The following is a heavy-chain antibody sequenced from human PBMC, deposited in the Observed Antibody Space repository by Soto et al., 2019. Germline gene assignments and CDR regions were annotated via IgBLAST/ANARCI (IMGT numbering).Heavy chain of an antibody. CDR1: GFTFSSYG. CDR3: AKEPRYYYDSRGYSNYFDQ. V-gene: IGHV3-30*02. CDR2: ITYNGSNI. Sequence: GGSLRLSWAASGFTFSSYGMNWVRQAPGKGLEWVSSITYNGSNIYYADSEKGRFTISRDNFKNTLYLQMNSLRAEDTAVYYCAKEPRYYYDSRGYSNYFDQWGRGTLVTVSS. D-gene: IGHD3-22*01. J-gene: IGHJ4*02.